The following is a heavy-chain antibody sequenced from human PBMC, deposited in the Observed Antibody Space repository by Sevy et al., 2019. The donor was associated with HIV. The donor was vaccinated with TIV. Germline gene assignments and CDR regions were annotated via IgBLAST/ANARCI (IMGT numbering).Heavy chain of an antibody. J-gene: IGHJ4*02. CDR2: IKQDGSEN. CDR3: ARDHPSTAAFDY. CDR1: GFTFSNFW. V-gene: IGHV3-7*03. D-gene: IGHD2-21*02. Sequence: GSLRLSCAASGFTFSNFWMSWVRQAPGKGLEFVANIKQDGSENFYADSVKGRFTISRDNAKNSLFLQMNNLRVEETAVYYCARDHPSTAAFDYWGQGTLVTVSS.